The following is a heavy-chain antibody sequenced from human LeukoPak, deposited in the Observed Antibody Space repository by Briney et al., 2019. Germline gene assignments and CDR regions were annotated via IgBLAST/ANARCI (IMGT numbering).Heavy chain of an antibody. V-gene: IGHV5-51*01. D-gene: IGHD3-10*01. CDR1: GYAFASYW. CDR3: ARRPRGVIPNWFDP. CDR2: IYPDDSDT. Sequence: GESLKISCRVSGYAFASYWIGWVRQVPGKGLEWMGIIYPDDSDTKYSPSFQGQVTFSADKSINTAYLQWSSLKASDTAMYYCARRPRGVIPNWFDPWGQGTLVTVSS. J-gene: IGHJ5*02.